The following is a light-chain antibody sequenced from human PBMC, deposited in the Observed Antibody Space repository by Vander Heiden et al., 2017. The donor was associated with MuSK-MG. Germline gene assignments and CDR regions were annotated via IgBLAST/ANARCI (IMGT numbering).Light chain of an antibody. CDR3: QQYDNLPAT. V-gene: IGKV1-33*01. J-gene: IGKJ4*01. CDR2: DAS. Sequence: DIQMTQSPSSLSASVGDRVTITCQASQDISNYLNWYQQKPGKAPKLLIYDASNLEKGVPSRLSGSGSGTDFTFTISSLQPEDIATYYCQQYDNLPATFGGGTKVEIK. CDR1: QDISNY.